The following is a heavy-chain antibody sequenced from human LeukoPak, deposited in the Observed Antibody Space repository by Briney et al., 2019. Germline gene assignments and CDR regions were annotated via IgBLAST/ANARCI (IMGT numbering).Heavy chain of an antibody. CDR3: ARDGATYASGSYYAYYYYGMDV. Sequence: GGSLRLSCAASGFTFNNYGMHWVRQAPGKGLEWVAVIWYDGSNRYYTDSVKGRFTMSRDDSKSMLYLQMNSLRAEDTAVYYCARDGATYASGSYYAYYYYGMDVWGQGTTVTVSS. CDR2: IWYDGSNR. D-gene: IGHD3-10*01. V-gene: IGHV3-33*01. J-gene: IGHJ6*02. CDR1: GFTFNNYG.